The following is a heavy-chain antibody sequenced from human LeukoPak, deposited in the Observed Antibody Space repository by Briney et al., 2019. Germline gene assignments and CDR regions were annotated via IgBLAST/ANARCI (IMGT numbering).Heavy chain of an antibody. J-gene: IGHJ4*02. V-gene: IGHV1-8*01. D-gene: IGHD3-10*01. Sequence: ASVKVSCKASGYTFTSYYMHWVRQAPGQGLEWMGWMNPNSGNTGYAQKFQGRVTMTRNTSISTAYMELSSLRSEDTAVYYCARGNYYGSGSYYKYYFDYWGQGTLVTVSS. CDR1: GYTFTSYY. CDR2: MNPNSGNT. CDR3: ARGNYYGSGSYYKYYFDY.